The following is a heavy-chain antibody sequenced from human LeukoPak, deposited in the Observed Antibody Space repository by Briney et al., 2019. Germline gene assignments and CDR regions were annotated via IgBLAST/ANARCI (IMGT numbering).Heavy chain of an antibody. J-gene: IGHJ4*02. CDR2: INPNSGGT. D-gene: IGHD6-19*01. Sequence: ASVKVSCKASGYTFTGYYMHWVRQAPGQGLEWMGWINPNSGGTNYAQKFQGRVTMTRDTSTSTAYMELSRLRSDDTAVYYCARDREPLSGWTPDFDYWGQGTLVTVSS. CDR3: ARDREPLSGWTPDFDY. CDR1: GYTFTGYY. V-gene: IGHV1-2*02.